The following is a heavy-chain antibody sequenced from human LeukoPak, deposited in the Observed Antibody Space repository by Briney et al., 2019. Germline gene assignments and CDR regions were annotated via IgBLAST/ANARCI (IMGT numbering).Heavy chain of an antibody. Sequence: GGSLRLTCAAAVLTFSSYDMYWVRQAPGKGLEWVAYISSSGETIYYAASVKGRFTISRDNANKSLYLRMNSLRVEDTAIYYCIPPAAGLRRTISTEYFQHWGQGALVTVSS. D-gene: IGHD2-2*01. CDR1: VLTFSSYD. J-gene: IGHJ1*01. CDR2: ISSSGETI. V-gene: IGHV3-48*03. CDR3: IPPAAGLRRTISTEYFQH.